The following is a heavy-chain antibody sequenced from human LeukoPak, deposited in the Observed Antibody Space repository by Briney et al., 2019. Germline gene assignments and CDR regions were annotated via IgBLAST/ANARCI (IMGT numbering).Heavy chain of an antibody. J-gene: IGHJ5*02. CDR1: GYSITSYW. CDR2: ISSSSSYI. CDR3: ARGVVPAARRSWFDP. Sequence: GESLKISCKGSGYSITSYWIGWVRQMPGKGLEWVSSISSSSSYIYYADSVKGRFTISRDNAKNSLYLQMNSLRAEDTAVYYCARGVVPAARRSWFDPWGQGTLVTVSS. D-gene: IGHD2-2*01. V-gene: IGHV3-21*01.